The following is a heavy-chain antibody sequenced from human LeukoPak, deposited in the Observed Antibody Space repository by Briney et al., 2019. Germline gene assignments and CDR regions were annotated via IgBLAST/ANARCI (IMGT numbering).Heavy chain of an antibody. J-gene: IGHJ4*02. Sequence: SQTLSLTCALSGDTVSNTRSAWHWIRQSPSRGLEWLGRTYYRSKWYTDYAVTVKSRITINPDTSKNQFSLHLNSVTPEDTAVYYCARVNSWTEEPDTGFDYWGQGTLVTVSS. CDR3: ARVNSWTEEPDTGFDY. D-gene: IGHD1-14*01. V-gene: IGHV6-1*01. CDR2: TYYRSKWYT. CDR1: GDTVSNTRSA.